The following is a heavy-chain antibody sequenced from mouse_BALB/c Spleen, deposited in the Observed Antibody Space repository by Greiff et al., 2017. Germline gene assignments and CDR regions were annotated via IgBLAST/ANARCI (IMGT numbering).Heavy chain of an antibody. Sequence: QVQLQQPGAELVKPGASVKLSCKASGYTFTSYWMHWVKQRPGQGLEWIGEIDPSDSYTNYNQKFKGKATLTVDKSSSTAYMQLSSLTSEDSAVYYCARGTTGVARYFGVWGAGTAVTVSS. CDR1: GYTFTSYW. CDR2: IDPSDSYT. J-gene: IGHJ1*01. CDR3: ARGTTGVARYFGV. D-gene: IGHD1-1*01. V-gene: IGHV1-69*02.